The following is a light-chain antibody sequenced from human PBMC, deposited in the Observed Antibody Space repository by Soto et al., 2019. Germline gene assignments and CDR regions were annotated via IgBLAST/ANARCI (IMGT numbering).Light chain of an antibody. Sequence: DIQLTQSPSSLSASVGDKVTITCRASQSIRSYLNWVQQKTGKAPKLLFYDASSWPAGVPSRFSGSGSGTDFFLTISRVQPEYFATYYCQQSCSTPPLTFGQGTKVEIK. J-gene: IGKJ1*01. CDR2: DAS. CDR1: QSIRSY. CDR3: QQSCSTPPLT. V-gene: IGKV1-39*01.